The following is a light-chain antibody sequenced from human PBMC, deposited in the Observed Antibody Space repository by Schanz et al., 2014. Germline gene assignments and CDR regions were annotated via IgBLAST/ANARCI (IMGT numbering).Light chain of an antibody. CDR2: AAS. J-gene: IGKJ1*01. CDR1: QTISSH. V-gene: IGKV1-39*01. CDR3: QQSYSSLRT. Sequence: DIQMTQSPSSLSASVGDRVTITCRASQTISSHLNWCQQKPGKAPKLLIYAASNLQSGAPSRFSGGRSGTDLSLTISSLQPDDFETYFCQQSYSSLRTFGQGTKVEIK.